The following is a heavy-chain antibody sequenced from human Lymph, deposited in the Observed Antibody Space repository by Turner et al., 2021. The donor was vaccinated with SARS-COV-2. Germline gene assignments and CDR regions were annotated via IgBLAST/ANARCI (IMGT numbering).Heavy chain of an antibody. CDR1: GFTFSSYS. D-gene: IGHD2-15*01. CDR2: ISISSSTI. J-gene: IGHJ6*02. Sequence: EVQLVASGGGLVQPGGSLRLSCAASGFTFSSYSMNWVRQAPGKGLEGVSYISISSSTIDYADSVKGRFTSSRENAKNSLYLQMNSLRDEDTAVYYCARDRGGYGDYYYGMDVWGQGTTVTVSS. V-gene: IGHV3-48*02. CDR3: ARDRGGYGDYYYGMDV.